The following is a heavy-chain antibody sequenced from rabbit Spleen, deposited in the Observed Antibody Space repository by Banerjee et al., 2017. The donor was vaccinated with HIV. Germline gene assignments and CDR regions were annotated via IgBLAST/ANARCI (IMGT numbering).Heavy chain of an antibody. CDR2: IDLVFGST. D-gene: IGHD1-1*01. CDR1: GFDCSSYG. Sequence: QEQLVESGGGLVQRGGALKLSCKASGFDCSSYGVSWVRQAPGKGLEWIGHIDLVFGSTFYANWVNGRFTISSHNAQNTLYLQVNSLTAADTATYFCVRGASSSGYYNLWGQGTLVTVS. V-gene: IGHV1S47*01. CDR3: VRGASSSGYYNL. J-gene: IGHJ4*01.